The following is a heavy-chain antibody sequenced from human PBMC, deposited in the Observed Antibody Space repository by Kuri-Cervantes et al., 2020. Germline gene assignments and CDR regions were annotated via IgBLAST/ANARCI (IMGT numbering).Heavy chain of an antibody. CDR1: RGSISNYY. D-gene: IGHD2-15*01. J-gene: IGHJ3*02. Sequence: GSLRLSCGVSRGSISNYYWSWIRQPPGKGLEWIGYISYSGSTTYNPSLKSRVTISLDTPKNQLSLRLSSVTAADTAVYFCPSGRMGTFHIWGRGTMVTVSS. CDR3: PSGRMGTFHI. V-gene: IGHV4-59*08. CDR2: ISYSGST.